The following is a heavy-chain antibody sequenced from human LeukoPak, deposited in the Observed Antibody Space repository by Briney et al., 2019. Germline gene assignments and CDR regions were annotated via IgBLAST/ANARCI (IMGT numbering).Heavy chain of an antibody. CDR3: ASLIAAAGGYYFDY. CDR1: GVSISSYY. V-gene: IGHV4-4*07. D-gene: IGHD6-13*01. CDR2: IYTSGST. J-gene: IGHJ4*02. Sequence: SETLSLTCTVSGVSISSYYWSWIRQPAGKGLEWIGRIYTSGSTNYNPSLKSRVTISVDTSKNQFSLKLSSVPAADTAVYYCASLIAAAGGYYFDYWGQGTLVTVSS.